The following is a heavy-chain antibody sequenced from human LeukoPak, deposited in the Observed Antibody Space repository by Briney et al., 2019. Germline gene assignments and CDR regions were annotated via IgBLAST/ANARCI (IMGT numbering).Heavy chain of an antibody. D-gene: IGHD6-25*01. J-gene: IGHJ4*02. CDR3: ARHAGEQRLGTLLDFDY. CDR1: GGSISSSSYY. Sequence: SETLSLTCTVSGGSISSSSYYWGWIRQPPGKGLEWIGSIYYSGSTYYSPSLKSRVTISVDTSKNQFSLKLSSVTAADTAVYYCARHAGEQRLGTLLDFDYWGQGTLVTVSS. CDR2: IYYSGST. V-gene: IGHV4-39*01.